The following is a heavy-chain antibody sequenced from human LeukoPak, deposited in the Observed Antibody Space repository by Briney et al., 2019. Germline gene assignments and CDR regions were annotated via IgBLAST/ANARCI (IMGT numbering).Heavy chain of an antibody. CDR3: ARDRLWFGELWSPFDI. CDR2: ISSSGSTI. Sequence: GGSLRLSCAASGFTFSSYEMNWVRQAPGKGLEWVSYISSSGSTIYYADSVKGRFTISRDNAKNSLYLQMNSLRAEDTAVYYCARDRLWFGELWSPFDIWGQGTMVTVSS. D-gene: IGHD3-10*01. J-gene: IGHJ3*02. V-gene: IGHV3-48*03. CDR1: GFTFSSYE.